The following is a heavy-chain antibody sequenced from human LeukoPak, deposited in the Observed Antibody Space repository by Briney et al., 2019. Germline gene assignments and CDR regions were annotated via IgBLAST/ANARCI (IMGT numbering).Heavy chain of an antibody. CDR1: GDSPSIYY. V-gene: IGHV4-59*01. J-gene: IGHJ4*02. Sequence: SETLSVTCTVSGDSPSIYYWSWIRQPPGKRLERIGYMYVRETTNYMSSPECRVTISVDTSKSQCNLKLSSVTAADTTVYCGARVVSIAAAQYGYWGQGTLVTVSS. D-gene: IGHD6-13*01. CDR2: MYVRETT. CDR3: ARVVSIAAAQYGY.